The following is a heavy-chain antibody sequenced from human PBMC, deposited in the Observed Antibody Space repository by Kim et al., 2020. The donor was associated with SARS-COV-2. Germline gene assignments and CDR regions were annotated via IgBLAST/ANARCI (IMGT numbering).Heavy chain of an antibody. Sequence: GGSLRLSCAASGFTFSSYGMHWVRQAPGKGLEWVAVIWYDGSNKYYADSVKGRFTISRDNSKNTLYLQMNSLRAEDTAVYYCARDLGVVVITRDDAFDIWGRGTMVTVSS. J-gene: IGHJ3*02. CDR1: GFTFSSYG. CDR2: IWYDGSNK. V-gene: IGHV3-33*01. CDR3: ARDLGVVVITRDDAFDI. D-gene: IGHD3-22*01.